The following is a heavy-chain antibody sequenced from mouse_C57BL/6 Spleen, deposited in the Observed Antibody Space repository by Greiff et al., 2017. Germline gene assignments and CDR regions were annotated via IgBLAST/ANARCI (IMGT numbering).Heavy chain of an antibody. Sequence: EVHLVESGGGLVKPGGSLQLSCAASGFTFSDYGMHWVRQAPETGLEWVAYISSGSSTIYSADTVKGRFTISRDNAKNTLFLQMTSLRAEDTARYYCARREWDGYYAMDYWGQGTSVTVSS. V-gene: IGHV5-17*01. CDR2: ISSGSSTI. D-gene: IGHD4-1*01. CDR1: GFTFSDYG. J-gene: IGHJ4*01. CDR3: ARREWDGYYAMDY.